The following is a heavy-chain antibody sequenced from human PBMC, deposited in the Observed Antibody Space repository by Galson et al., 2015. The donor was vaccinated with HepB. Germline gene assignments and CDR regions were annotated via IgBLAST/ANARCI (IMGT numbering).Heavy chain of an antibody. V-gene: IGHV1-46*01. D-gene: IGHD2-15*01. Sequence: SVKVSCKASGYTFISYYVHWMRQAPGQGLEWMGSINPSGGSTTYTQKFQGRVTMTRDTSTSTVYMELSSLRSEDTAVYYCARSSIVVVVAATYYYYGMDVWGQGTTVTVSS. J-gene: IGHJ6*02. CDR2: INPSGGST. CDR1: GYTFISYY. CDR3: ARSSIVVVVAATYYYYGMDV.